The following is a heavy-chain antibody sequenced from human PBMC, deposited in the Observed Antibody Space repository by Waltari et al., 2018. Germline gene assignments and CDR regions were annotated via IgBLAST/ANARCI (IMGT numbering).Heavy chain of an antibody. J-gene: IGHJ6*02. CDR1: GYTFPSYA. Sequence: QVQLVQSGSELKKPGASVRVSCKASGYTFPSYAMNWVRKAPGQGLEWMGWINTNTGNPTYAQGFTGRFVFSLDTSVSTAYLQISSLKAEDTAVYYCARVIAAAGDYYYYGMDVWGQGTTVTVSS. D-gene: IGHD6-13*01. CDR2: INTNTGNP. CDR3: ARVIAAAGDYYYYGMDV. V-gene: IGHV7-4-1*02.